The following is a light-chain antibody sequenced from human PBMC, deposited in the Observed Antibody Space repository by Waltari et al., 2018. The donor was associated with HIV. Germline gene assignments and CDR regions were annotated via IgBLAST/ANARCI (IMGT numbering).Light chain of an antibody. CDR1: ALPKQY. CDR3: QSADSSGTYGVV. Sequence: SYELTQPPSVAVSPGQTARITCSGDALPKQYAHWYQQKPGQAPVLVIYKDSERPSGIPERFSGSSSWTTVTLTISGVNAEDEADYYCQSADSSGTYGVVFGGGTKLTVL. J-gene: IGLJ2*01. V-gene: IGLV3-25*03. CDR2: KDS.